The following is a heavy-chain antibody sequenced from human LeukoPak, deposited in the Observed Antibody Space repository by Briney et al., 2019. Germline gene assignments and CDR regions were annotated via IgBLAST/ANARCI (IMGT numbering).Heavy chain of an antibody. D-gene: IGHD1-26*01. CDR1: GFTFSSYS. CDR3: ARGDSGSYASFDY. Sequence: PGGSLRLSCAASGFTFSSYSMNWVRQPPGKGLEWIGEINHSGSTNYNPSLKSRVTISVDTSKNQFSLKLSSVTAADTAVYYCARGDSGSYASFDYWGQGTLVTVSS. J-gene: IGHJ4*02. V-gene: IGHV4-34*01. CDR2: INHSGST.